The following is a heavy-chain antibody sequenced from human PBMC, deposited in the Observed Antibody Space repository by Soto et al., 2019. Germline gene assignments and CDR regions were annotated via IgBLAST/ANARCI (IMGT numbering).Heavy chain of an antibody. CDR2: ISAYNGNT. CDR1: GYTFTSYG. J-gene: IGHJ4*02. V-gene: IGHV1-18*01. D-gene: IGHD3-22*01. CDR3: ARDNYYDSSGYYYYFDY. Sequence: ASVKVSCKASGYTFTSYGISWVRQAPGQGIEWMGWISAYNGNTNYAQKLQGRVTMTTDTSTSTAYMELRSLRSDDTAVYYCARDNYYDSSGYYYYFDYWGQGTLVTVSS.